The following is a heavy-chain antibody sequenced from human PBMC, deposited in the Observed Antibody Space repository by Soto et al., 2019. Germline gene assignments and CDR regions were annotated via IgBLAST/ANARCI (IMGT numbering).Heavy chain of an antibody. CDR2: IHSSGYT. D-gene: IGHD6-25*01. Sequence: SETLSLTCTVSGVSIRDYYWIWIRQAPGKGLDWIGYIHSSGYTNYNPSLKSRVVMSIDTSKNLFSLKLSSVTAADTAVYYGAKKSAAFWLDPWGQGTLVTVSS. CDR1: GVSIRDYY. CDR3: AKKSAAFWLDP. J-gene: IGHJ5*02. V-gene: IGHV4-59*01.